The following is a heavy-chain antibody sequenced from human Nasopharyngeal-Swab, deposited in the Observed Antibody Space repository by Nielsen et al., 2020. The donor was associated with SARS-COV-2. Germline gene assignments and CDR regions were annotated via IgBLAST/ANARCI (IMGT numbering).Heavy chain of an antibody. J-gene: IGHJ6*02. CDR2: ISYDGSNK. V-gene: IGHV3-30*18. D-gene: IGHD5-12*01. CDR3: AKGGYSGYDPLGMDV. Sequence: VRQAPGKGLEWVAVISYDGSNKYYADSVKGRFTISRDNSKNTLYLHMNSLRAEDTAVYYCAKGGYSGYDPLGMDVWGQGTTVTVSS.